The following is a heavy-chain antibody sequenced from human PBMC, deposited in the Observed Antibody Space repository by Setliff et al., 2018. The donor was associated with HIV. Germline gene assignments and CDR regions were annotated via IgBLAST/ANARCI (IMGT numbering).Heavy chain of an antibody. V-gene: IGHV1-46*01. Sequence: ASVKVSCKASGYTFTSYYMHWVRQAPGQGLEWMGIIYPSGGSTSYAQKFQGRVTMTRDTTTSTVYMQLSSLRSEDTAVYYCATSAVAMTAGGDLDYWGQGTLVTVSS. CDR1: GYTFTSYY. D-gene: IGHD6-13*01. J-gene: IGHJ4*02. CDR3: ATSAVAMTAGGDLDY. CDR2: IYPSGGST.